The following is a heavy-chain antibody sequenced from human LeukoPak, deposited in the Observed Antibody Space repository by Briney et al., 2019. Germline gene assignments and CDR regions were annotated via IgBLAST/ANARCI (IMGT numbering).Heavy chain of an antibody. Sequence: ASVKVSCKASGYTFTGYYMHWVRQAPGQGLEWMGWINPNSGGTNYAQKFQGGVTMTRDTSISTAYMELSRLRSDDTAVYYCARGTIVVVPRGFDPWGQGTLVTVSS. V-gene: IGHV1-2*02. CDR3: ARGTIVVVPRGFDP. CDR2: INPNSGGT. CDR1: GYTFTGYY. D-gene: IGHD2-21*01. J-gene: IGHJ5*02.